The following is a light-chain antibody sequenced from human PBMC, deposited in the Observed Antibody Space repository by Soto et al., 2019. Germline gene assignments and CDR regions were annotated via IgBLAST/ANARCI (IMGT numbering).Light chain of an antibody. J-gene: IGKJ2*01. CDR2: AAS. CDR3: QQYGSTPRYT. CDR1: QSVSSSY. V-gene: IGKV3-20*01. Sequence: EIVLTQSPGTLSLSPGERATLSCRASQSVSSSYLAWYQQKPGQAPRLLIYAASSRATGIPDRFSGSGSGTDFTLNISRLEPEDYAGYYCQQYGSTPRYTFGQGTKLEIK.